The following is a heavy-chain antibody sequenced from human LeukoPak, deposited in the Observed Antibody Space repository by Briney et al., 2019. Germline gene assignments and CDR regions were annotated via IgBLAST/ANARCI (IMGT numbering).Heavy chain of an antibody. J-gene: IGHJ4*02. Sequence: GGSLRLSCAASGFTFSRYTMNWVRQAPGRGLEWVSYISSSGDTKYYADSVRGRFTISRDNAKNSLYLQMNSLRVEDTAVYYCARERLSAFDYWGQGTLVTVSS. CDR3: ARERLSAFDY. CDR1: GFTFSRYT. CDR2: ISSSGDTK. V-gene: IGHV3-48*04. D-gene: IGHD6-25*01.